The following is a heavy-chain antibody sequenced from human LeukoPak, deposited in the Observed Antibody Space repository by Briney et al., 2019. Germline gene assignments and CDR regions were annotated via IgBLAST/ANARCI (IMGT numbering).Heavy chain of an antibody. D-gene: IGHD6-13*01. CDR2: IDPSDSYT. CDR3: ARRAAADYYYYGMDV. V-gene: IGHV5-10-1*01. CDR1: GYSFTSYW. J-gene: IGHJ6*02. Sequence: GESLKISCKGSGYSFTSYWISWVRQMPGKGLEWMGRIDPSDSYTNYSPSFQGHVTISADKSISTAYLQWSSLKASDTAMYHCARRAAADYYYYGMDVWGQGTTVTVSS.